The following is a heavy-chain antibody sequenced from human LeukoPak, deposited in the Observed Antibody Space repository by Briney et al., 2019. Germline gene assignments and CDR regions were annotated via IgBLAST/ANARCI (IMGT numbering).Heavy chain of an antibody. CDR2: ISSSSSYI. CDR3: ARDVTIPEVAYYMDV. J-gene: IGHJ6*03. CDR1: GFTFSSYS. Sequence: GGSLRLSCAASGFTFSSYSMNWVRQAPGKGLEWVSSISSSSSYIYYADSVKGRFTISRDNANHSLYLQMNSLRAEDTAVYYCARDVTIPEVAYYMDVWGKGTTVTVSS. V-gene: IGHV3-21*01. D-gene: IGHD5-24*01.